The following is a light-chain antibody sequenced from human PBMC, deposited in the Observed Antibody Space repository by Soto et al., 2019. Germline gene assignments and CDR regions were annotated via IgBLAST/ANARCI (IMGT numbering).Light chain of an antibody. CDR3: QQYGISRT. CDR1: QSVSSSY. Sequence: EIVLTQSPGTLSLSPGERATLSCRASQSVSSSYLAWYQQKPGQAPMLLIYGASSRATGIPDRFSGSGSGTDFTLTISRLEPEDFAVYYCQQYGISRTFGQGTKVQIK. CDR2: GAS. V-gene: IGKV3-20*01. J-gene: IGKJ1*01.